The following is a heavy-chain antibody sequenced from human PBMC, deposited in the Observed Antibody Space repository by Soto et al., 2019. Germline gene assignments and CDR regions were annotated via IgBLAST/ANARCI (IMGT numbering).Heavy chain of an antibody. Sequence: SETLSLTCTVSGGSISSSSYYWGWIRQPPGKGLEWIGSIYYSGSTYYNPSLKSRVTISVDTSKNQFSLKLSSVTAADTAVYYCARQDGWNYYYYYYMDVWGKGTTVTVS. CDR3: ARQDGWNYYYYYYMDV. J-gene: IGHJ6*03. CDR1: GGSISSSSYY. V-gene: IGHV4-39*01. D-gene: IGHD1-1*01. CDR2: IYYSGST.